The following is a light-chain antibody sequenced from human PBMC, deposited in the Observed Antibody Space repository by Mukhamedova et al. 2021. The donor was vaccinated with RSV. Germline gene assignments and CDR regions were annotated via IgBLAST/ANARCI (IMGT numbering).Light chain of an antibody. CDR1: QSVSSN. CDR3: QQRSNWPPLT. Sequence: QSVSSNLAWYQQKPGQAPRLLIYGASNRATGIPARFSGSGSGTDFTLTISSLEPEDFAVYYCQQRSNWPPLTFGGGTKVEI. CDR2: GAS. V-gene: IGKV3-11*01. J-gene: IGKJ4*01.